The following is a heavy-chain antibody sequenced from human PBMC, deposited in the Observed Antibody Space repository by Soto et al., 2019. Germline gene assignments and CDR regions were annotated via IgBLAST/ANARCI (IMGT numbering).Heavy chain of an antibody. Sequence: ASVKVSCKASGYTFTGYYMHWVRQSPGHGLEWMGWINPNSGGTNYAQKFQGWVTMTRDTSISTAYMELSRLRADDTAVYYCARENDSYDDYYGTDVWGQGTTVTVS. CDR2: INPNSGGT. J-gene: IGHJ6*02. D-gene: IGHD1-1*01. CDR3: ARENDSYDDYYGTDV. CDR1: GYTFTGYY. V-gene: IGHV1-2*04.